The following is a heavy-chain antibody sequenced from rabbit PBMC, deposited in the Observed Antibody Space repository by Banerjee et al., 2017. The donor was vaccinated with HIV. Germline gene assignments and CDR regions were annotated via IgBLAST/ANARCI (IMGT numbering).Heavy chain of an antibody. Sequence: QEQLEESGGDLVKPEGSLTLTCTASGFSFSSSYYMCWVRQAPGKGPEWIACIYNGDGSTDYASWVNGRFTTSKTSSSTVTLQMTSLTAADTATYFCAIWGGSINNLWGPGTLVTVS. CDR2: IYNGDGST. CDR1: GFSFSSSYY. D-gene: IGHD3-1*01. V-gene: IGHV1S45*01. CDR3: AIWGGSINNL. J-gene: IGHJ6*01.